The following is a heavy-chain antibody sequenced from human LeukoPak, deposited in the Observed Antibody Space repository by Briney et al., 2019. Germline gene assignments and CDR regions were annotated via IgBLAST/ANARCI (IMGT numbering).Heavy chain of an antibody. Sequence: GGSLRLSYAASGFTFSSYAMHWVRQAPGKGLEWVAVISYDGSNKYYADSVKGRFTISGDNSKNTLYLQMNSLRAEDTAVYYCGLVGYWGQGTLVTVSS. CDR1: GFTFSSYA. CDR2: ISYDGSNK. V-gene: IGHV3-30*04. CDR3: GLVGY. J-gene: IGHJ4*02.